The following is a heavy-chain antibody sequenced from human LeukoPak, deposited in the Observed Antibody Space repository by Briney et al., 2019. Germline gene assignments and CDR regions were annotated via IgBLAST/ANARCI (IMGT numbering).Heavy chain of an antibody. J-gene: IGHJ4*02. CDR2: ISGSGGST. D-gene: IGHD3-3*01. Sequence: PGGSLRLSCAVSGFTFSSYAMSWVRQAPGKGLEWVSAISGSGGSTYYADSVKGRFTISRDNSKNTLYLQMNSLRAEDTVVYYCAKEGETSYYDFWSGYYHFDYWGQGTLVTVSS. V-gene: IGHV3-23*01. CDR3: AKEGETSYYDFWSGYYHFDY. CDR1: GFTFSSYA.